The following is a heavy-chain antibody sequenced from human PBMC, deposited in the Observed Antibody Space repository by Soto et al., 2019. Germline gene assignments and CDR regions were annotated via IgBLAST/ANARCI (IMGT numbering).Heavy chain of an antibody. Sequence: SETLSLTCAVYGGSFSGYYWSWIRQPPGKGLEWIGEINHSGSTNYNPSLKSRVTISVDTSKNQFSLKLSSVTAADTAVYYCARGLGGSGWTNFDYWGQGTLVTVSS. D-gene: IGHD6-19*01. CDR1: GGSFSGYY. J-gene: IGHJ4*02. CDR3: ARGLGGSGWTNFDY. V-gene: IGHV4-34*01. CDR2: INHSGST.